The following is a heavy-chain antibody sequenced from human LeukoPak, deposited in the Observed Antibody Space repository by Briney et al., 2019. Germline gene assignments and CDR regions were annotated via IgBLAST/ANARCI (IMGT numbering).Heavy chain of an antibody. CDR1: GNTFTPYY. Sequence: ASVNVSCTASGNTFTPYYIHWVRQAPGQGLEWMGMINPSGGSSSYAQKFQGRVTMTRDTSTSTVYMELSSLRYEDTAVYYCARDPSPVYSSGRLYFDYWGQGTLVTVSS. CDR3: ARDPSPVYSSGRLYFDY. V-gene: IGHV1-46*01. D-gene: IGHD6-19*01. CDR2: INPSGGSS. J-gene: IGHJ4*02.